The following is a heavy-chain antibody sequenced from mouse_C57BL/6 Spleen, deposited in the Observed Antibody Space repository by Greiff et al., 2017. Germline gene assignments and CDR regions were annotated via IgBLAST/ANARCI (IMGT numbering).Heavy chain of an antibody. J-gene: IGHJ4*01. Sequence: QVQLKQPGAELVKPGASVKLSCKASGYTFTSYWMHWVKQRPGQGLEWIGMIHPKSGSTNYNEKFKSKATLTVDKSSSTAYMQLSSLTSEDSAVYYCARDRITTVVGARDYWGQGTSVTVSS. CDR2: IHPKSGST. D-gene: IGHD1-1*01. CDR3: ARDRITTVVGARDY. V-gene: IGHV1-64*01. CDR1: GYTFTSYW.